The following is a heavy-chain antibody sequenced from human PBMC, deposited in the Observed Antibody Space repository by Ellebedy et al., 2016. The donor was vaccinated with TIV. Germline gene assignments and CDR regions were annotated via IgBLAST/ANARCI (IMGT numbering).Heavy chain of an antibody. CDR2: INHSGST. V-gene: IGHV4-34*01. Sequence: SETLSLXXAVYGGSFSGYFWTWIRQPPGKGLEWIGEINHSGSTYYNPSLKSRVTISVDTSKNQFSLKLSSVTAADTALYYCARGAVATIVRQNWFDPWGQGTLVTVSS. CDR1: GGSFSGYF. D-gene: IGHD5-24*01. J-gene: IGHJ5*02. CDR3: ARGAVATIVRQNWFDP.